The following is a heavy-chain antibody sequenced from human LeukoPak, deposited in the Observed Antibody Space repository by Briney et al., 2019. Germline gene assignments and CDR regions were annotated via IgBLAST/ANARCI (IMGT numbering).Heavy chain of an antibody. J-gene: IGHJ4*02. D-gene: IGHD3-10*01. Sequence: GGSLRLSCAASGFTFSSYGMHWVRQAPGKGLEWVAVISYDGSNKYYADSVKGRFTISRDNSKNTLYLQMNSLRAEDTAVYYCATNMVRGVIKNYWGQGTLVTVSS. CDR3: ATNMVRGVIKNY. CDR1: GFTFSSYG. CDR2: ISYDGSNK. V-gene: IGHV3-30*03.